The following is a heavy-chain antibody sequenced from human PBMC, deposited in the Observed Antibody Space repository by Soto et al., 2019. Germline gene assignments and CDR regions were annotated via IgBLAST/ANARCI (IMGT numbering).Heavy chain of an antibody. Sequence: QVQLQESGPGLVKPSGTLSLTCAVSGGSISSSNWWSWVRQPPGKGLEWIGEIYHSGSTNYNPSLESRXXIXVXXSKNQFSLKLSSVTAADTAVYYCARGISGGRHFDYWGQGTLVTVSS. CDR2: IYHSGST. V-gene: IGHV4-4*02. CDR1: GGSISSSNW. CDR3: ARGISGGRHFDY. J-gene: IGHJ4*02. D-gene: IGHD2-15*01.